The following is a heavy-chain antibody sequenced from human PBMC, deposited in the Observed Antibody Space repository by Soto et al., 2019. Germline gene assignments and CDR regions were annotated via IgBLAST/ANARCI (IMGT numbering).Heavy chain of an antibody. D-gene: IGHD4-17*01. CDR3: TTDPRTVTDPFLDY. V-gene: IGHV3-15*01. CDR2: IKSKTDGGTT. Sequence: EVQLVESGGGLVKPGGSLRLSCAASGFSFSKAWMSWVRQAPGKGLEWVGRIKSKTDGGTTDYAAPVKGRFTISRADSKNTRDLQMNSLKTEDTAVYYCTTDPRTVTDPFLDYWGQGTLVTVSS. CDR1: GFSFSKAW. J-gene: IGHJ4*02.